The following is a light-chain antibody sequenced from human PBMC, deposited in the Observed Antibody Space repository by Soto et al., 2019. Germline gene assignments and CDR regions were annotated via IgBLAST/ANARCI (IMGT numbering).Light chain of an antibody. Sequence: ETVMTQSPASLSVSQGERATLSCRASQSVSSNLAWYQEKPGQSPSLLIYGASTRATGIPARFGGSGSGTEFTLTISSLQSEDFAIYYCHQYNNWPPITFGQGTRLEIK. CDR1: QSVSSN. CDR3: HQYNNWPPIT. CDR2: GAS. J-gene: IGKJ5*01. V-gene: IGKV3-15*01.